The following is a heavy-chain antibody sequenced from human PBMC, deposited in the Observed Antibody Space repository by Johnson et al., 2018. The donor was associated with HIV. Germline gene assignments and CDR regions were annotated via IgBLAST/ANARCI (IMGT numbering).Heavy chain of an antibody. CDR2: ISWNSGSI. Sequence: VQLVESGGGLVQPGRSLRLSCAASGFTFDDYAMHWVRQAPGKGLEWVSGISWNSGSIGYADSVKGRFTISRDNAKKSLCLQMNTLRAEDTALYYCASEAKHHVGANRVSSFDIWGQGTMVTVSS. CDR1: GFTFDDYA. J-gene: IGHJ3*02. CDR3: ASEAKHHVGANRVSSFDI. V-gene: IGHV3-9*01. D-gene: IGHD1-26*01.